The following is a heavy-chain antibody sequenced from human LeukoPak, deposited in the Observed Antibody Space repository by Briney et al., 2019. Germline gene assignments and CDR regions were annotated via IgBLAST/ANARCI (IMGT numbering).Heavy chain of an antibody. CDR2: IYYSGST. D-gene: IGHD3-10*01. CDR1: GGSISSSSYY. J-gene: IGHJ4*02. V-gene: IGHV4-39*01. Sequence: SETLSLTCTVSGGSISSSSYYWGWIRQPPGKGLEWIRSIYYSGSTYYNPSLKSRVTISVDTSKNQFSLKLSSVTAADTAVYYCARLWFGEPYLDYWGQGTLVTVSS. CDR3: ARLWFGEPYLDY.